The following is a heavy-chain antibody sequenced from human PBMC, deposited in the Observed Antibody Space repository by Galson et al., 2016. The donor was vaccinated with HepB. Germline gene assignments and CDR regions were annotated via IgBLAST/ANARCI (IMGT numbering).Heavy chain of an antibody. CDR1: GFSFSSHG. D-gene: IGHD3-10*01. V-gene: IGHV3-30*03. CDR2: VSYDGNHK. CDR3: ARGGRYFSGSGSYHNGIDY. J-gene: IGHJ4*02. Sequence: SLRVSCAASGFSFSSHGIHWVRQAPGKGLEWVAVVSYDGNHKYFADSLKGRFTISRDNSKSTPYLQINSLTAEDTAVYYCARGGRYFSGSGSYHNGIDYWGQGTLVACSS.